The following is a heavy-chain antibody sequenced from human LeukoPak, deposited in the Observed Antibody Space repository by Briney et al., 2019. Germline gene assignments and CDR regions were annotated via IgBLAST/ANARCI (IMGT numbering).Heavy chain of an antibody. CDR2: INHSGST. CDR1: GGSFSGYY. V-gene: IGHV4-34*01. D-gene: IGHD3-3*01. J-gene: IGHJ6*02. Sequence: SETLSLTCAVYGGSFSGYYWSWIRQPPGKGLEWIGEINHSGSTNYNPSLKSRVTISVDTSKNQFSLKLCSVTAADTAVYYCARGNDFWSGYPYYYGMDVWGQGTTVTVSS. CDR3: ARGNDFWSGYPYYYGMDV.